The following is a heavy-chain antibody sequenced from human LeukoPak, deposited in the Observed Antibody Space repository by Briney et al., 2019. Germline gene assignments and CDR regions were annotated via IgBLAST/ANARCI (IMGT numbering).Heavy chain of an antibody. V-gene: IGHV1-2*02. Sequence: VASVKVSCKASGYIFTGYYIHWVRQAPGQGLEWMGCLNPNTGDTRHAQKFQGRVTLTRDTAISTAYMELSGLRSDDTALYYCARFYYDSSGPPSYFADDYWGQGNLVIVSS. CDR1: GYIFTGYY. D-gene: IGHD3-22*01. CDR2: LNPNTGDT. CDR3: ARFYYDSSGPPSYFADDY. J-gene: IGHJ4*02.